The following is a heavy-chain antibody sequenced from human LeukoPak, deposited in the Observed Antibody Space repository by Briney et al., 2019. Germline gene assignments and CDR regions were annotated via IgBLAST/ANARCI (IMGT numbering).Heavy chain of an antibody. J-gene: IGHJ3*01. D-gene: IGHD3-16*01. Sequence: GGSLRLSCAASGFVFSTYWMMWARQAPGKGLEWVANMKGDGSEIHYVDSVKGRFTISRDNAKNLLYLQMNSLRPEDTAVYYCARPAYTAAYDLWGQGTKVTVSS. CDR3: ARPAYTAAYDL. CDR2: MKGDGSEI. CDR1: GFVFSTYW. V-gene: IGHV3-7*01.